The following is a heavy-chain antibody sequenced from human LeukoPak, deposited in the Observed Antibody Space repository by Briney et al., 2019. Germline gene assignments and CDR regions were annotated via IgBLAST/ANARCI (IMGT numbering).Heavy chain of an antibody. CDR3: ARSWGEVDAFDI. D-gene: IGHD7-27*01. Sequence: GGSLRLSCAASGFTFEDYGMSWVRQAPGKGLEWVSGINWSGGSTGFADSVKGRFTISRDNAKNSLYLQMNSLRAEDTAVYYCARSWGEVDAFDIWGQGTMVTVSS. CDR2: INWSGGST. V-gene: IGHV3-20*04. J-gene: IGHJ3*02. CDR1: GFTFEDYG.